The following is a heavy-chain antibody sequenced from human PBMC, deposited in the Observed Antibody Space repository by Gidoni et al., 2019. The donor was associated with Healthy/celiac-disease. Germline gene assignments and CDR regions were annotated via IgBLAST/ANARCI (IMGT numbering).Heavy chain of an antibody. CDR3: ARHAYSSGTDLDY. D-gene: IGHD3-10*01. V-gene: IGHV4-39*01. Sequence: QLQLQESGPGLVKPSGTLSLTCTVSGGSISSSSYYWGWIRQPPGKGLEWIGSIYYSGSTYYNPSLKSRVTISVDTSKNQFSLKLSSVTAADTAVYYCARHAYSSGTDLDYWGQGTLVTVSS. CDR1: GGSISSSSYY. J-gene: IGHJ4*02. CDR2: IYYSGST.